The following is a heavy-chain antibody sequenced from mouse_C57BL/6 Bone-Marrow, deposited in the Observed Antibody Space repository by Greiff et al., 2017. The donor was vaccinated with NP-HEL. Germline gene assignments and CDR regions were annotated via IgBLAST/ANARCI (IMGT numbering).Heavy chain of an antibody. CDR3: ARIGWYFDV. Sequence: VKVVESGAELVRPGTSVKVSCKASGYAFTNYLIEWVKQRPGQGLEWIGVINPGSGGTNYNEKFKGKATLTADKSSSTAYMQLSSLTSEDSAVYFCARIGWYFDVWGTGTTVTVSS. D-gene: IGHD3-1*01. CDR2: INPGSGGT. V-gene: IGHV1-54*01. J-gene: IGHJ1*03. CDR1: GYAFTNYL.